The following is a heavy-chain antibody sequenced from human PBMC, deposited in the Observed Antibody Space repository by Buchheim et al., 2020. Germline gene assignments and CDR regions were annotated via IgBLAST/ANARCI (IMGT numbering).Heavy chain of an antibody. Sequence: QVQLQESGPGLVKPSETLSLTCTVSGGSISGYFWSWIRQSPGNGLEWIGYLYYNGATSYNPSLKSRVTILLDKSKNQFSLKLSSVTAADTAVYYCARYISSGLDYWGQGIL. CDR2: LYYNGAT. J-gene: IGHJ4*02. CDR1: GGSISGYF. CDR3: ARYISSGLDY. V-gene: IGHV4-59*13. D-gene: IGHD6-19*01.